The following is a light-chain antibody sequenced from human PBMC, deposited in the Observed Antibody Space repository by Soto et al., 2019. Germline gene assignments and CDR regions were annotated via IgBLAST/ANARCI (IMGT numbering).Light chain of an antibody. CDR1: ESLVHDDGNTY. J-gene: IGKJ1*01. V-gene: IGKV2-30*02. Sequence: DVVMTQSPLSLPVTLGQPAPISCMPCESLVHDDGNTYLNWCQQRPGQSPRRLIYKVSNRGSGVSDRFSGGGSGSNFTLNISRGEAEDVVVEYCMQGKHWPPTFGQGTKVDIK. CDR2: KVS. CDR3: MQGKHWPPT.